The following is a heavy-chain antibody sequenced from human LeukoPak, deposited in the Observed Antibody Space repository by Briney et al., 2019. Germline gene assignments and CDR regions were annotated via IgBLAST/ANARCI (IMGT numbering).Heavy chain of an antibody. V-gene: IGHV4-59*08. Sequence: SETLSLTCTVSGGSISSYYWSWIRQPPGKGLEWIGYIYYSGSTNYNPSLKSRVTISVDTSKNQFSLKMSSVSAADTAVYYCARGLHGYTYGYVPWELYYYMDVWGKGTTVTISS. J-gene: IGHJ6*03. D-gene: IGHD5-18*01. CDR2: IYYSGST. CDR1: GGSISSYY. CDR3: ARGLHGYTYGYVPWELYYYMDV.